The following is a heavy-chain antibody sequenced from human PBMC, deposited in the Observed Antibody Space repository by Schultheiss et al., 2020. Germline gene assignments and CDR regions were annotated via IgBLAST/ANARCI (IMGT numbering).Heavy chain of an antibody. CDR1: GGSISSYY. J-gene: IGHJ4*02. V-gene: IGHV4-59*01. D-gene: IGHD3-10*01. Sequence: SETLSLTCTVSGGSISSYYWNWIRQPPGKGLEWIGYIYYSGSTNYNPSLKSRVTISVDTSKNQFSLKLSSVTAADAALYYCARERAMVRGDAFDYWGQGTLVTVSS. CDR3: ARERAMVRGDAFDY. CDR2: IYYSGST.